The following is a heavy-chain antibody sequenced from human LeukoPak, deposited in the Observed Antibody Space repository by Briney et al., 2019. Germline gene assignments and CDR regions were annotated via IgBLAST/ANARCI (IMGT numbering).Heavy chain of an antibody. D-gene: IGHD1-14*01. CDR3: ARDPSPGVTTPDWFDP. V-gene: IGHV3-11*06. CDR1: GFSFSDYY. Sequence: GGSLRLSCAASGFSFSDYYMSWIRQAPGKGLEWVSYISSGTSYTNYADSVRGRFTISRDNAKNSLYLQMNSLRAEDTAVYYCARDPSPGVTTPDWFDPWGQGTLVTVSS. CDR2: ISSGTSYT. J-gene: IGHJ5*02.